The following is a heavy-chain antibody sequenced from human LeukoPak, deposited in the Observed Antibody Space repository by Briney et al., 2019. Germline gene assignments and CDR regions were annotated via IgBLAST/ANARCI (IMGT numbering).Heavy chain of an antibody. D-gene: IGHD3-9*01. CDR3: ARETDYDILTGYYAVDY. V-gene: IGHV3-30-3*01. CDR2: ISYDGSNK. J-gene: IGHJ4*02. Sequence: GGSLRLSCAASGFTFSSYAMHWVRQAPGKGLEWVAVISYDGSNKYYADSVKGRFTISRDNSKNTLYLQMNSLRSEDTAVYYCARETDYDILTGYYAVDYWGQGTLVTVSS. CDR1: GFTFSSYA.